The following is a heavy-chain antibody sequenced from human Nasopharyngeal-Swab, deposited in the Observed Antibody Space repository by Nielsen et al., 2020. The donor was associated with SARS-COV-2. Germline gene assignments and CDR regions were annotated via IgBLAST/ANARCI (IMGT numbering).Heavy chain of an antibody. CDR2: VNQDGSRT. V-gene: IGHV3-74*01. D-gene: IGHD4-17*01. J-gene: IGHJ2*01. CDR3: ARADYGDWYFDL. Sequence: GESLKISCVASGVIFSKYWMHWVRQAPGKGLVWVSRVNQDGSRTDYADSVRGRFTISRDNAKNTLYLQMNSLRVEDTAVYYCARADYGDWYFDLWGRGTLVTVSS. CDR1: GVIFSKYW.